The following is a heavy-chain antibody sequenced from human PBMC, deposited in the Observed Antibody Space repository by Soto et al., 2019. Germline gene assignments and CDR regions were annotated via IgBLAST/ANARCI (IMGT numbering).Heavy chain of an antibody. CDR3: FFNDTATTEIYTLTRHDALPISVQ. CDR1: GFTFSSYA. J-gene: IGHJ1*01. V-gene: IGHV3-23*01. CDR2: ISGSGGST. Sequence: PGGSLRLSCAASGFTFSSYAMSWVRQAPGKGLEWVSAISGSGGSTYYADSVKGRFTISRDNSKNTLYLQMNSLRAEDTAVYYCFFNDTATTEIYTLTRHDALPISVQ. D-gene: IGHD4-17*01.